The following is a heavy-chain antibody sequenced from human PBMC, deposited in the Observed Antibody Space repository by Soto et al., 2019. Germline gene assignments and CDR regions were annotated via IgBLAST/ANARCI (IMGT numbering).Heavy chain of an antibody. V-gene: IGHV4-59*01. CDR2: IYYSGST. CDR1: GGSISSYY. CDR3: ARLSGSFPRLFDP. J-gene: IGHJ5*02. Sequence: SETLSLTCTVSGGSISSYYWSWIRQPPGKGLEWIGYIYYSGSTNHNPSLKSRVTISVDTSKNQFSLKLSSVTAADTAVYYCARLSGSFPRLFDPWGQGTLVTVSS. D-gene: IGHD1-26*01.